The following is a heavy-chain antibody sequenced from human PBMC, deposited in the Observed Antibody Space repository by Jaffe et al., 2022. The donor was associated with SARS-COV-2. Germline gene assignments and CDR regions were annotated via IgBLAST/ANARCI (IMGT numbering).Heavy chain of an antibody. V-gene: IGHV3-30-3*01. D-gene: IGHD3-22*01. CDR2: ISYDGSNK. Sequence: QVQLVESGGGVVQPGRSLRLSCAASGFTFSSYAMHWVRQAPGKGLEWVAVISYDGSNKYYADSVKGRFTISRDNSKNTLYLQMNSLRAEDTAVYYCARDESRTYYYDSSGYQPNLYYYGMDVWGQGTTVTVSS. CDR1: GFTFSSYA. CDR3: ARDESRTYYYDSSGYQPNLYYYGMDV. J-gene: IGHJ6*02.